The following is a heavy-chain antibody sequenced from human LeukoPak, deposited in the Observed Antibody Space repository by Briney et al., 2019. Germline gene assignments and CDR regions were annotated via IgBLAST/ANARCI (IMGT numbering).Heavy chain of an antibody. CDR3: ATGRDIVETTP. V-gene: IGHV4-59*01. J-gene: IGHJ5*02. CDR2: IYYNGRT. Sequence: PSETLSLTCTVSGDSITNDYWSWIRQPPGRGLEWIGYIYYNGRTNYNPSLKSRVTISLDTSKNQFSLKLTSVTAADTAVYHCATGRDIVETTPWGQGTLVTVSS. CDR1: GDSITNDY. D-gene: IGHD5-12*01.